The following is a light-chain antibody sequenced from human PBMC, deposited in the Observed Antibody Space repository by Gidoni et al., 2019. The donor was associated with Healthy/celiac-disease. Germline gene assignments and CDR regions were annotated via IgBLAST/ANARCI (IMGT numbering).Light chain of an antibody. CDR2: DAS. CDR1: QDINNY. V-gene: IGKV1-33*01. CDR3: QQYANLPGT. Sequence: DIQMTQSPSSLSASVGDRVTITCQASQDINNYLNWYQQKPGKAPKLLIYDASNLETGVPSRFSGSGSGTDFTFTISSLQPEVIATYYCQQYANLPGTFGQGTRLEIK. J-gene: IGKJ5*01.